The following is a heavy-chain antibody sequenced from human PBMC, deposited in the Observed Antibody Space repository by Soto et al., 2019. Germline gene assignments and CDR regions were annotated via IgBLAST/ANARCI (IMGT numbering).Heavy chain of an antibody. CDR3: ARDLAKGGGSAGFDY. J-gene: IGHJ4*02. CDR1: GYTFTVYY. Sequence: ASVKVSCKASGYTFTVYYMHWARQAPGQGLEWMGWINPKSGGTMYPQKFQGRVTMTWDTSISTAYMALTRLRSDDTAVYYCARDLAKGGGSAGFDYWGQGTLVTV. CDR2: INPKSGGT. V-gene: IGHV1-2*02. D-gene: IGHD1-26*01.